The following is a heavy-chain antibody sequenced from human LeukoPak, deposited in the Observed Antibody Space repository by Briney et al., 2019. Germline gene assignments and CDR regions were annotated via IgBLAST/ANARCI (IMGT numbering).Heavy chain of an antibody. CDR2: ISSSSSTI. CDR3: ARMGVVVAATSGPFDY. CDR1: GFTFSSYG. V-gene: IGHV3-48*01. J-gene: IGHJ4*02. Sequence: GGSLRLSCAASGFTFSSYGMHWVRQAPGKGLEWVSYISSSSSTIYYADSVKGRFTISRDNAKNSLYLQMNSLRAEDTAVYYCARMGVVVAATSGPFDYWGQGTLVTVSS. D-gene: IGHD2-15*01.